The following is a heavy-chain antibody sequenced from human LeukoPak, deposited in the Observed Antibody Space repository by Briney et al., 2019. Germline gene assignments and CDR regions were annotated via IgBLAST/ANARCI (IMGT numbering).Heavy chain of an antibody. Sequence: GGSLRLPCAASGFTFSSYWMHWVRQAPGKGLVWVSRINTDGSSTSYADSVKGRFTISRDNAKNTLYLQMNSLRAEDTAVYYCARRTESTSYWYFDLWGRGTLVTVSS. CDR2: INTDGSST. D-gene: IGHD3-10*01. V-gene: IGHV3-74*01. J-gene: IGHJ2*01. CDR1: GFTFSSYW. CDR3: ARRTESTSYWYFDL.